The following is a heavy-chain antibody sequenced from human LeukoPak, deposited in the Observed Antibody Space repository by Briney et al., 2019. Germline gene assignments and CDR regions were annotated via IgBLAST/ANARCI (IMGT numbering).Heavy chain of an antibody. J-gene: IGHJ3*02. CDR2: IIPIFGTA. CDR3: ARGLYGGSSLGAFDI. CDR1: GGTFSSYA. V-gene: IGHV1-69*05. D-gene: IGHD1-26*01. Sequence: EASVKVSCKASGGTFSSYAISWVRQAPGQGLEWMGRIIPIFGTANYAQKFQGRVTITTDESTSTAYMELSSLRSEDTAVYYCARGLYGGSSLGAFDIWGQGTMVTVSS.